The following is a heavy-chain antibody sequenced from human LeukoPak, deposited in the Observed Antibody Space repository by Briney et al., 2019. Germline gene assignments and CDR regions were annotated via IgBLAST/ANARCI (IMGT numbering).Heavy chain of an antibody. V-gene: IGHV1-2*02. Sequence: ASVKVSCKASGYTFTGYYMHWVRQAPGQGLEWMGWINPNSGGTNYAQKFQGRVTMTRDTSISTAYMELSRLRSDNTAVYYCARELSSSWSPFDYWGQGTLVTVSS. CDR3: ARELSSSWSPFDY. CDR1: GYTFTGYY. D-gene: IGHD6-13*01. J-gene: IGHJ4*02. CDR2: INPNSGGT.